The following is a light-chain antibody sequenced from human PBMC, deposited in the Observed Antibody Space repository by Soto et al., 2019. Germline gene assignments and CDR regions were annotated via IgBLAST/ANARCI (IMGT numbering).Light chain of an antibody. CDR3: QQSYSTPPT. V-gene: IGKV1-39*01. CDR1: QGIGNA. CDR2: AAS. J-gene: IGKJ1*01. Sequence: DIQMTQSPSTLSGSVGDRVTITCRASQGIGNALGWYQQKPGKAPKLLIYAASSLQSGVPSRFSGSGSGTDFTLTISSLQPEDFATYYCQQSYSTPPTFGQGTKVDIK.